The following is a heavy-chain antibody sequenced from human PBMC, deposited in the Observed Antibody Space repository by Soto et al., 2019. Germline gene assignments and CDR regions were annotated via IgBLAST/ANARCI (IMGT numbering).Heavy chain of an antibody. CDR1: GFTFRSYA. CDR3: ARGGSSGGSYDY. Sequence: GGSLRLSCVASGFTFRSYAFSWVRQAPGKGLEWVAGIGAGDGGTYYADSVKGRFTISRDDSKNTLYLQMISPRAEDTAVYYCARGGSSGGSYDYWGQGTLVTVSS. J-gene: IGHJ4*02. D-gene: IGHD2-15*01. V-gene: IGHV3-23*01. CDR2: IGAGDGGT.